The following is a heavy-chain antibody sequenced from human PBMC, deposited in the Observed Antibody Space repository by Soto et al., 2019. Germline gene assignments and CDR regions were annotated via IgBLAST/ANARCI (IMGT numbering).Heavy chain of an antibody. CDR2: ISAYNGHT. J-gene: IGHJ6*02. CDR1: GYTFTSYG. V-gene: IGHV1-18*01. CDR3: ARDRGFDFGRENYFYYYGMDV. Sequence: QVQLVQSGAEVKKPGASVKVSCKASGYTFTSYGINWVRQAPGQGLEWMGWISAYNGHTDYAQKLQGRITMTTDTSTGTAYMELRSLRSDDTAVFYCARDRGFDFGRENYFYYYGMDVWGQGTTVTVSS. D-gene: IGHD3-10*01.